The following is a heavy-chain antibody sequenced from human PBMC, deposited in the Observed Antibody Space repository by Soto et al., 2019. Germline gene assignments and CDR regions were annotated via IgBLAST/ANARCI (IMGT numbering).Heavy chain of an antibody. CDR1: GFTFSSYG. Sequence: QVQLVESGGGVVQPGRSLRLSCAASGFTFSSYGMHWVRQAPGKGLEWVAVISYDGSNKYYADSVTGRFTISRDNSKNTLYLQMNGLRAEDTAVYYCAKLVNSRSSDETLRDYWGQGTLVTFSS. CDR2: ISYDGSNK. CDR3: AKLVNSRSSDETLRDY. V-gene: IGHV3-30*18. D-gene: IGHD6-19*01. J-gene: IGHJ4*02.